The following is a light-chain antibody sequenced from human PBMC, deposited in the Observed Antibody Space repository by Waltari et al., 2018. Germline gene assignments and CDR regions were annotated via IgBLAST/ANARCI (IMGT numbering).Light chain of an antibody. Sequence: EIVLTQSPATLSLSPGQRAILSCRASQNVGIFLAWYQQKPGQAPRLLIYETSKGATGIPARFSGSGSGTDFSLTISSLEPEDFAIYYCQQRSNWPPLTFGGGTRVVI. CDR1: QNVGIF. J-gene: IGKJ4*01. CDR2: ETS. CDR3: QQRSNWPPLT. V-gene: IGKV3-11*01.